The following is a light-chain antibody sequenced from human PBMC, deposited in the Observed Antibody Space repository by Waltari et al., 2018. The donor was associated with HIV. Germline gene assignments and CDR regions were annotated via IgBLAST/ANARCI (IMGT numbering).Light chain of an antibody. V-gene: IGKV3-20*01. CDR1: QRVTSDY. Sequence: EIVLTQSPDTLSLSPGERATLSCRASQRVTSDYLAWYQQKPGQPPRLLIYGASTRATGIADRFSGSVSGTDFTLTISRLEPEDFAVYYCQQYGTTPTFGQGTTVEI. J-gene: IGKJ1*01. CDR2: GAS. CDR3: QQYGTTPT.